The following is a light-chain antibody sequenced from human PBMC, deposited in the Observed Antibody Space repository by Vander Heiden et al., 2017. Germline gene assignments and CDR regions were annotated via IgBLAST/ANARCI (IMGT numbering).Light chain of an antibody. CDR2: AAS. CDR3: QQSYSTLLLT. CDR1: QSISSY. J-gene: IGKJ4*01. Sequence: IHLTQSLSSLSASVGDRVTITCRASQSISSYLNWDQQKPGKGPNLLIYAASSLQSGVPARFSGSGSGTDFTITISSLQPEDFATYYCQQSYSTLLLTFGAGTKVEIK. V-gene: IGKV1-39*01.